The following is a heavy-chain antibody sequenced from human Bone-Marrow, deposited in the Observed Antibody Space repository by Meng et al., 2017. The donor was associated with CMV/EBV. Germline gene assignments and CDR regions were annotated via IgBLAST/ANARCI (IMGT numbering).Heavy chain of an antibody. V-gene: IGHV3-74*01. D-gene: IGHD2-2*01. Sequence: LSLTCAASGFTFSSYAMSWVRQAPGKGLVWVSRINSDGSSTSYADSVKGRFTISRDNAKNTLYLQMNSLRAEDTAVYYCARDLYQLLQSGWFDPWGQGTLVTVSS. CDR1: GFTFSSYA. J-gene: IGHJ5*02. CDR3: ARDLYQLLQSGWFDP. CDR2: INSDGSST.